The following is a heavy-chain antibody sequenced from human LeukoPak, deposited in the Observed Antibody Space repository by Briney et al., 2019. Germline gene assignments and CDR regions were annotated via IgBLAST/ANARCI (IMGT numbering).Heavy chain of an antibody. J-gene: IGHJ3*02. D-gene: IGHD3-22*01. CDR1: GGSISSSSYY. Sequence: SETLSLTCTVSGGSISSSSYYWGWIRQPPGKGLEWLGSIYYSGSTYYNPSLKSRVTISVDTSKNQFSLKLSSVTAADTAVYYCARHDYDSRGDAFDIWGQGTMVTVSS. CDR3: ARHDYDSRGDAFDI. V-gene: IGHV4-39*01. CDR2: IYYSGST.